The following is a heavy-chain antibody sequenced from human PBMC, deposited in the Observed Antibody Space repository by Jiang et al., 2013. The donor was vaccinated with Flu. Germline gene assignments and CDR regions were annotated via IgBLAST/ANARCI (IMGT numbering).Heavy chain of an antibody. CDR1: GGTFSSYA. CDR2: IIPIFGTA. V-gene: IGHV1-69*06. J-gene: IGHJ3*02. CDR3: ARSITGTTPHAFDI. Sequence: SGAEVKKPGSSVKVSRKASGGTFSSYAISWVRQAPGQGLEWMGGIIPIFGTANYAQKFQGRVTITADKSTSTAYMELSSLRSEDTAVYYCARSITGTTPHAFDIWGQGTMVTVSS. D-gene: IGHD1-7*01.